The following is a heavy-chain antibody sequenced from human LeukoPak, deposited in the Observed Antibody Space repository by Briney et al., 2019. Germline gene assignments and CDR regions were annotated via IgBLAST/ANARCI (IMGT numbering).Heavy chain of an antibody. J-gene: IGHJ4*02. Sequence: ASVKVSCKASGYTFTTYDINWVRQVPGQGLEWMGWTNPHSGQTGYVLKFQGRVTMTRDTSISTAYMELSSLTSEDTAVYYCVRVTSGRMDIDYWGQGTLVTVSS. CDR3: VRVTSGRMDIDY. V-gene: IGHV1-8*01. CDR2: TNPHSGQT. D-gene: IGHD6-19*01. CDR1: GYTFTTYD.